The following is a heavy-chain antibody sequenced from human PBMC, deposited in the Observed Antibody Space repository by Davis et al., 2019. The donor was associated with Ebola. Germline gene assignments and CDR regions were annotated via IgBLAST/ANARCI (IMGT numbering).Heavy chain of an antibody. Sequence: ASVKVSCKASGYTFTSYGITSVRQAPGQGLEWMGWINPHNGNTNYAQNVQGRVTMTTDTSTSTAYMEVGILRSDDTAVYYCARAQFPTTSDHWGQGTLVTVSS. J-gene: IGHJ4*02. CDR2: INPHNGNT. D-gene: IGHD1-1*01. CDR1: GYTFTSYG. CDR3: ARAQFPTTSDH. V-gene: IGHV1-18*04.